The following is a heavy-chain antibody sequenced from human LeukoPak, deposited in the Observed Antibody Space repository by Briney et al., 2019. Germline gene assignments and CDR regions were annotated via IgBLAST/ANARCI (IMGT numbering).Heavy chain of an antibody. CDR3: ARSRSMGEWLSLYYYYMDV. CDR1: GGSISSYY. Sequence: SETLSLTCTVSGGSISSYYWSWIRQPAGKGLEWIGRIYTSGSTNYNPSLKSRVTISVDTSKNQFSLKLSSVTAADTAVYYCARSRSMGEWLSLYYYYMDVWGKGTTVTVSS. CDR2: IYTSGST. V-gene: IGHV4-4*07. J-gene: IGHJ6*03. D-gene: IGHD3-3*01.